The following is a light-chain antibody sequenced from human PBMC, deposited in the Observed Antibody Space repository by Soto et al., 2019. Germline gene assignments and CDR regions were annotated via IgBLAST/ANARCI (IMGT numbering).Light chain of an antibody. J-gene: IGLJ2*01. V-gene: IGLV2-14*01. CDR3: SSYTTNNTVV. CDR1: SSDVGGYNY. Sequence: QSALTQPASVSGSPGQSITISCTGTSSDVGGYNYVSWYQQHPGKAPKLMIYEVSNRPSGVSHRFSGSKSGNTASLTISDLQGEDEADYYCSSYTTNNTVVFGGGTKLTVL. CDR2: EVS.